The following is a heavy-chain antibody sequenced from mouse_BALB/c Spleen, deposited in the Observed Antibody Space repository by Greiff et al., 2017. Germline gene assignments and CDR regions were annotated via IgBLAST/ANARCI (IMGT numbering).Heavy chain of an antibody. CDR1: GFSLTGYG. Sequence: QVQLKESGPGLVAPSQSLSITCTVSGFSLTGYGVNWVRQPPGKGLEWLGMIWGDGSTDYNSALKSRLSISKDNSKSQVFLKMNSLQTDDTARYYCARVGNYWYFDVWGAGTTVTVSS. CDR2: IWGDGST. J-gene: IGHJ1*01. V-gene: IGHV2-6-7*01. CDR3: ARVGNYWYFDV. D-gene: IGHD1-1*01.